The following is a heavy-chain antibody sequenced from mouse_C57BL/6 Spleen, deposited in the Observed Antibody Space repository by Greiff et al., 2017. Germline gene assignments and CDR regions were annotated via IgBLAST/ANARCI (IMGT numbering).Heavy chain of an antibody. J-gene: IGHJ4*01. D-gene: IGHD1-1*01. V-gene: IGHV1-80*01. CDR1: GYAFSSYW. CDR2: IYPGDGDT. Sequence: QVQLKQSGAELVKPGASVKISCKASGYAFSSYWMNWVKQRPGKGLEWIGQIYPGDGDTNYNGKFKGNGTLTADKYSSTAYMQLSSLTYEDAAVYFCARSEYYYGREDYWGQGTSLTVSS. CDR3: ARSEYYYGREDY.